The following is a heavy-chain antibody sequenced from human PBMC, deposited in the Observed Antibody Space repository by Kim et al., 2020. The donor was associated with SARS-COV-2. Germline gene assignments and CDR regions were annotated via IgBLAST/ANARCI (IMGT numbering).Heavy chain of an antibody. CDR1: GGSFSGYY. CDR2: INHSGST. CDR3: ARAKGSGWSHCDY. V-gene: IGHV4-34*01. J-gene: IGHJ4*02. Sequence: SETLSLTCAVYGGSFSGYYWSWIRQPPGKGLEWIGEINHSGSTNYNASLKSRVTISVDTSKNQFSLKLSSVTAADTAVCYCARAKGSGWSHCDYWGQGT. D-gene: IGHD6-19*01.